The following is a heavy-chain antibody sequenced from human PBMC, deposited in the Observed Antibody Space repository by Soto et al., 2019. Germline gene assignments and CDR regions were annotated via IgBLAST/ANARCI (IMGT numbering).Heavy chain of an antibody. J-gene: IGHJ6*02. CDR1: GGTFSSYA. D-gene: IGHD4-17*01. CDR2: IIPSFGTA. CDR3: ASATVTNYYYYYGMDA. Sequence: QVQLVQSGAEVKTPGSSVKVACKASGGTFSSYAISWVRQAPGQGLEWMGGIIPSFGTANYAQKFQGRATITADDSTSTAYMELSSLRSEDTAVYYCASATVTNYYYYYGMDAWGQGTTVTFSS. V-gene: IGHV1-69*01.